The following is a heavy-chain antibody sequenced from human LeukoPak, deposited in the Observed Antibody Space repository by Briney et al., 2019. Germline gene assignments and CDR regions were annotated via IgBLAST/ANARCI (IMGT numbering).Heavy chain of an antibody. CDR2: ISGGADST. D-gene: IGHD3-22*01. CDR3: AKDLRTTDTSGYYY. J-gene: IGHJ4*02. Sequence: PGGSLRLSCAASGFNFSIYAMSWVRQAPGKGLEWVSAISGGADSTYYADSVKGRFTISRDNSKNTLYLQMNSLRAEDTAVYYCAKDLRTTDTSGYYYWGQGTLVTVSS. V-gene: IGHV3-23*01. CDR1: GFNFSIYA.